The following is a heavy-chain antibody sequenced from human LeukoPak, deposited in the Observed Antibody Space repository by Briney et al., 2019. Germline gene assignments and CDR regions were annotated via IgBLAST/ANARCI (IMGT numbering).Heavy chain of an antibody. CDR1: GYTFSSYG. Sequence: ASVKVSCKASGYTFSSYGISWVRQAPGQGLEWMGWISTYNSYTNYAQKLQGRVTMTTDTSTSTAYMELRSLRSDDTAVYYCARETRQWELPGWFDPWGQGTLVTVSS. CDR2: ISTYNSYT. D-gene: IGHD1-26*01. CDR3: ARETRQWELPGWFDP. V-gene: IGHV1-18*01. J-gene: IGHJ5*02.